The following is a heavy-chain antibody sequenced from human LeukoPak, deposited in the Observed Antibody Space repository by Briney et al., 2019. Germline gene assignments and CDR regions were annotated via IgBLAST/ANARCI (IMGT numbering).Heavy chain of an antibody. D-gene: IGHD2-2*02. CDR3: ARDSHIVVVPAAILGQFDY. CDR2: ISYDGSNK. V-gene: IGHV3-30-3*01. J-gene: IGHJ4*02. Sequence: GGSLRLSCAASGFTFSSYAMHWVRQAPGKGLEWVAVISYDGSNKYYADSVKGRFTISRDNSKNTLYLQMNSLRAEDTAVYYCARDSHIVVVPAAILGQFDYWGQGTLVTVSS. CDR1: GFTFSSYA.